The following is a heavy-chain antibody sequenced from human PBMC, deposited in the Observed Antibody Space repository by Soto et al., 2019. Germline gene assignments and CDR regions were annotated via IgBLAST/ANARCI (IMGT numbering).Heavy chain of an antibody. Sequence: GGSLRLSCAASGSAFRTYGMHWVRQAPGKGLEWVALFSYDGSDEYYADSVKGRFTISRDNSKNTLYLQMNSLRAADTVVYCCAKVLRHESCSGPSLVGMDVWGQGTTVTVYS. V-gene: IGHV3-30*18. D-gene: IGHD2-15*01. CDR1: GSAFRTYG. CDR3: AKVLRHESCSGPSLVGMDV. J-gene: IGHJ6*02. CDR2: FSYDGSDE.